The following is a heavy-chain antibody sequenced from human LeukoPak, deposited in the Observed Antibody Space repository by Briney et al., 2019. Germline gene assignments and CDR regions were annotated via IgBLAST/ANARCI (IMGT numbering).Heavy chain of an antibody. CDR2: ISSSGSAI. Sequence: PEGSLRLSCAASGFPLSSYSINWVRQAPGKGLEWVSYISSSGSAIYYVDSVKGRFTVSRDNAKNSLFLQMNSPRAEDTAVYYCVRVKGSYFDYWGQGALVTVSS. CDR1: GFPLSSYS. CDR3: VRVKGSYFDY. J-gene: IGHJ4*02. V-gene: IGHV3-48*01. D-gene: IGHD2-15*01.